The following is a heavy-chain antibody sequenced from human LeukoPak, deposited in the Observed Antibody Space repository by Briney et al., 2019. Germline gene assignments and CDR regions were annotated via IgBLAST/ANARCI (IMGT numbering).Heavy chain of an antibody. CDR2: IIAIFGTA. Sequence: SVYVSCKASGGTFSSDSISWVRQAPGRGLEWMGGIIAIFGTANYAQKFQGRVTTTADKSTSTAYMELSSLRSEDTAVYFCARELYDSSGYYFSRALFWGQGTLVTVSS. J-gene: IGHJ4*02. CDR3: ARELYDSSGYYFSRALF. D-gene: IGHD3-22*01. CDR1: GGTFSSDS. V-gene: IGHV1-69*06.